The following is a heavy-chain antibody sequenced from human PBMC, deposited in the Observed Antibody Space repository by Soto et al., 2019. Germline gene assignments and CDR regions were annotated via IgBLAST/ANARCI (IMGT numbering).Heavy chain of an antibody. J-gene: IGHJ6*02. Sequence: PSETMSLTSTVSGGSIRSSSYYWGWIRQPPGKGLEWIGSIYYSGSTYYNPSLKSRVTISVDTSKNQFSLKLSSVTAADTAVYYCARRISFGAYYDFWSGPNYYYYYGMDVWGQGTTVTVSS. V-gene: IGHV4-39*01. CDR2: IYYSGST. D-gene: IGHD3-3*01. CDR3: ARRISFGAYYDFWSGPNYYYYYGMDV. CDR1: GGSIRSSSYY.